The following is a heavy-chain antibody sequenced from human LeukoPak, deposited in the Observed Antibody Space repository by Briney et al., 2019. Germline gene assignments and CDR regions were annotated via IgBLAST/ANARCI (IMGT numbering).Heavy chain of an antibody. J-gene: IGHJ4*02. CDR2: IYYRGSA. V-gene: IGHV4-59*01. D-gene: IGHD1-1*01. CDR1: GGSISPYY. CDR3: ARGIGNSVGNY. Sequence: PSETLSLTCTVSGGSISPYYWSWIRQPPGKRLEGIGYIYYRGSANYNPSLKSRVTMSVETSKNQCSLKLSSVTAADTAVYYCARGIGNSVGNYWGQGTLVTVSS.